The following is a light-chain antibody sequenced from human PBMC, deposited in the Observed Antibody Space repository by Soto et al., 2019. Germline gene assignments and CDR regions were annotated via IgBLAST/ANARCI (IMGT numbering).Light chain of an antibody. Sequence: QSVLTQPASLSGSPGQSIALSCTGTSSDVGGYNYVSWYQQHPGKAPKLMIYDVTTRPSGVSNRFSGSKSGNTAALTISGLQAEDEADYYCSSYTSDTTGVFGTGTKVTVL. CDR2: DVT. CDR3: SSYTSDTTGV. V-gene: IGLV2-14*03. J-gene: IGLJ1*01. CDR1: SSDVGGYNY.